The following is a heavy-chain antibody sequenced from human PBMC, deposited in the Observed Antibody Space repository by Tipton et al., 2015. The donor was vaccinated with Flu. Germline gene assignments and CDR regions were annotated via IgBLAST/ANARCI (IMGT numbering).Heavy chain of an antibody. CDR3: VRTLGGAGAY. Sequence: SLRLSCAASGFTFSGHWMHWVRQAPGKGLVWVSHTNNDGSTTDYADSVKGRFTISRDNAKNTLYLQMNSLRAEDTAVYYCVRTLGGAGAYWGQRTLVTVSS. CDR1: GFTFSGHW. D-gene: IGHD6-19*01. J-gene: IGHJ4*02. V-gene: IGHV3-74*01. CDR2: TNNDGSTT.